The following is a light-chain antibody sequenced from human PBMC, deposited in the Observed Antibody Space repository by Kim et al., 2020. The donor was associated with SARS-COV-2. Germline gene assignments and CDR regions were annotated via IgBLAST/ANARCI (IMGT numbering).Light chain of an antibody. J-gene: IGKJ4*02. CDR2: GAS. Sequence: VSPGERATLSCRASQSVSRGLAWYQQKPGQAPRLLIYGASTRATGIPARFSGSGSGTEFTLTISSLQSEDFAVYSCQQYDNWPLTFGGGTKVDIK. CDR3: QQYDNWPLT. CDR1: QSVSRG. V-gene: IGKV3-15*01.